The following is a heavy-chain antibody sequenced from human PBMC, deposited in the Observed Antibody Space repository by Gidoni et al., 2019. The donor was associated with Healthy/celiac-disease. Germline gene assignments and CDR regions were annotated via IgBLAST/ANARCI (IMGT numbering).Heavy chain of an antibody. J-gene: IGHJ4*02. CDR1: AYSIDTDFY. CDR2: IYHDGDT. D-gene: IGHD4-4*01. V-gene: IGHV4-38-2*02. Sequence: QVQLQESGPGRVKPSETLSLTCAVSAYSIDTDFYWSWIRQSPGKGLEWIGSIYHDGDTYYNSSLKSRITISIDRSKKQCSLNLRSVTAADTAIYYCTKDAWDLSKSVYWGQGTLVTVSS. CDR3: TKDAWDLSKSVY.